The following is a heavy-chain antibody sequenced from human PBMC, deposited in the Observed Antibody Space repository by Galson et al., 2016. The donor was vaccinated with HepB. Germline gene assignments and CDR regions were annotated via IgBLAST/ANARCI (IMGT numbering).Heavy chain of an antibody. J-gene: IGHJ6*02. CDR2: INQDGSEK. CDR1: GFTFNSYW. Sequence: SLRFSCAVSGFTFNSYWMSWVRQAPGKGLEWVANINQDGSEKYYVDFEQGRFTISRDKAKNLLYLQMNRLRAEETAVYYRAREQVPPAWESYYYSYYYGLDVWGQGTTVTVSS. D-gene: IGHD2-2*01. CDR3: AREQVPPAWESYYYSYYYGLDV. V-gene: IGHV3-7*03.